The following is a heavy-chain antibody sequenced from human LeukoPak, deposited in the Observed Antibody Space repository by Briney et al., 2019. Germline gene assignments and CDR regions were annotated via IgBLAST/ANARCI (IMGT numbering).Heavy chain of an antibody. Sequence: PGGSLRLSCAASGFTFSSYWMHWVRQAPGKGLVWVSHINSDGSTTRYADFVKGRFTISRDNAKNTLYLQMSSLRAEDTAVYYCVRDHSSGWYREDVFDIWGQGTMVTVSS. CDR1: GFTFSSYW. CDR2: INSDGSTT. D-gene: IGHD6-19*01. CDR3: VRDHSSGWYREDVFDI. J-gene: IGHJ3*02. V-gene: IGHV3-74*01.